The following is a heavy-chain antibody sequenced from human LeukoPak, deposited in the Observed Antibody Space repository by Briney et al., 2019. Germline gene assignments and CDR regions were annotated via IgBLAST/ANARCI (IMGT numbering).Heavy chain of an antibody. Sequence: ASVKVSCKASGYTFSGSGWYLYWLRQAPGQGLECLGWIHPYNGDTAYAQKFQGRVAMTRDTSISTAYMELSRLRPDDTVVYYCARDGPAQMVEFDFWGQGTLVTVSS. CDR3: ARDGPAQMVEFDF. CDR1: GYTFSGSGWY. J-gene: IGHJ4*02. CDR2: IHPYNGDT. V-gene: IGHV1-2*02. D-gene: IGHD3-10*01.